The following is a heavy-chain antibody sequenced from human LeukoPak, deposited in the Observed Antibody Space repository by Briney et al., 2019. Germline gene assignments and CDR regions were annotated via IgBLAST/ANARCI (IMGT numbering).Heavy chain of an antibody. CDR1: GYSFTDYY. D-gene: IGHD2-21*01. CDR3: ARADRLHGGPYLIGP. V-gene: IGHV1-2*02. CDR2: INPNSGGT. J-gene: IGHJ5*02. Sequence: ASVNVSFKTSGYSFTDYYMHWVRQAPGQGLEWMGWINPNSGGTSSAQKFQGRVTMTRDTSITTVYMEVSWLTSDDTAIYYCARADRLHGGPYLIGPWGQGTLVTVSS.